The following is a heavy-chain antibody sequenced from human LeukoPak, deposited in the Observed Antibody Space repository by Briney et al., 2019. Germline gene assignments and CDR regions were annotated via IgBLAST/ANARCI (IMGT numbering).Heavy chain of an antibody. CDR2: SCRSRST. V-gene: IGHV4-38-2*02. D-gene: IGHD3-9*01. J-gene: IGHJ4*02. CDR1: GYSFSSGYY. CDR3: ARGGYDYDILTGASHPMTGLDY. Sequence: SETLSLTCTVSGYSFSSGYYRGWRRPPPGKGVGWFGSSCRSRSTYYNPSLKSRLTISVDTSKNQFSLKLSSVTAADTAVYYCARGGYDYDILTGASHPMTGLDYWGQGTLVTVSS.